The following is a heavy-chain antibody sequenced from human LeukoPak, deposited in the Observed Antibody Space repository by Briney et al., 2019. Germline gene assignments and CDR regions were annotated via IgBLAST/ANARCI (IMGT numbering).Heavy chain of an antibody. CDR2: IIPVFGTA. CDR1: GATFTTYA. J-gene: IGHJ4*02. V-gene: IGHV1-69*05. CDR3: ARAGSGSYYNIRFDY. Sequence: SVKVSCKASGATFTTYAIIWVRQAPGQGLEWMGGIIPVFGTANYAQRFQGRVTMTRNTSISTAYMELSSLRSEDTAVYYCARAGSGSYYNIRFDYWGQGTLVTVSS. D-gene: IGHD3-10*01.